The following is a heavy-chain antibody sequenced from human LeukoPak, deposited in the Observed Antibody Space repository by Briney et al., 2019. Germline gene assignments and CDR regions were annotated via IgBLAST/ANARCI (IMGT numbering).Heavy chain of an antibody. D-gene: IGHD5-18*01. CDR2: IYPGDSDT. Sequence: GESLKISCQGSGYSFTSYWIGWVRQMPGKGLEWMGIIYPGDSDTRYSPSFQGQVTISADKSISTAYLQWSSLKASDTAMYYCARHQGSRLTAMVSWGQGTLVTVSS. V-gene: IGHV5-51*01. J-gene: IGHJ5*02. CDR3: ARHQGSRLTAMVS. CDR1: GYSFTSYW.